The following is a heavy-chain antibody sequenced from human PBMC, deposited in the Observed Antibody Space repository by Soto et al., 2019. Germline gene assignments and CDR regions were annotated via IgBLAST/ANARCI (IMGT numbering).Heavy chain of an antibody. CDR1: GFIFSNYD. CDR2: MRSDGSNK. Sequence: GGSLRLSCEASGFIFSNYDMYWVRQGPGKGLEWVALMRSDGSNKYYVDSVKGRFTISRDNSNNTLFLQMHSLRADDTAVYYCAKSLSASPNYFFDSWGQGTLVTVSS. CDR3: AKSLSASPNYFFDS. J-gene: IGHJ4*02. V-gene: IGHV3-33*03. D-gene: IGHD1-1*01.